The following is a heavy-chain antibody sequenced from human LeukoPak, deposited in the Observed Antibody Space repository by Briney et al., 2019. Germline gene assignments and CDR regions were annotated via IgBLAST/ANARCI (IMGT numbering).Heavy chain of an antibody. Sequence: PGGSLRLSCAASGFSFSSYSMNWVRQAPGKGLEWVSYISSSSTTIYYADSVEGRFTISRDNAKNSLYVQMNSLRAEDTAVYYCARDRSPPLTYPDTFDIWGQWTMVTVSS. J-gene: IGHJ3*02. CDR2: ISSSSTTI. V-gene: IGHV3-48*01. CDR1: GFSFSSYS. D-gene: IGHD3-10*01. CDR3: ARDRSPPLTYPDTFDI.